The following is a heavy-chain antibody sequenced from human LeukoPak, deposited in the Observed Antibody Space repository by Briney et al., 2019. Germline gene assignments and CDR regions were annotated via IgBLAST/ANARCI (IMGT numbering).Heavy chain of an antibody. V-gene: IGHV3-21*04. Sequence: GGSLRLSCAASGITFSSYTMNWVRQAPGKGLEWVSFISTSSSYTYYADSVKGRFTISRDNARNSLYLQMNSLRAEDTAVYYCAREYCSSTSCYKDWGPYYYYYMDVWGKGTTVTISS. D-gene: IGHD2-2*01. CDR1: GITFSSYT. CDR2: ISTSSSYT. CDR3: AREYCSSTSCYKDWGPYYYYYMDV. J-gene: IGHJ6*03.